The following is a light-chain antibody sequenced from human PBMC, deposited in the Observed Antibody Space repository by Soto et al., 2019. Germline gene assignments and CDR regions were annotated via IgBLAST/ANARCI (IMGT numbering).Light chain of an antibody. Sequence: EIVLTQSPGTLSLSPGERATLSCRASQSVSSSYLAWYQQKPGQAPRPLIYGASSRATGIPDRFSGSGCGTDFTLTISRLEPEDVAVYYCLQYGSSPYTFGQGTKLEIK. CDR1: QSVSSSY. CDR2: GAS. V-gene: IGKV3-20*01. J-gene: IGKJ2*01. CDR3: LQYGSSPYT.